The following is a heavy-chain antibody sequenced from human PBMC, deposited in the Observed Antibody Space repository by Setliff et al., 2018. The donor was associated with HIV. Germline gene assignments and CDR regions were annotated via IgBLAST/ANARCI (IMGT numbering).Heavy chain of an antibody. CDR2: IYYSGST. V-gene: IGHV4-61*01. J-gene: IGHJ4*02. CDR3: ARYSPRGYTLTGPY. CDR1: GGSVSSGSYY. D-gene: IGHD6-25*01. Sequence: PSATLSLPCTVSGGSVSSGSYYWSWIRQPPGKGLEWIGYIYYSGSTKHNPSLKSRVTISLDTSKNQFSLKLTSVTAADTAVYYCARYSPRGYTLTGPYWGQGTLVTVSS.